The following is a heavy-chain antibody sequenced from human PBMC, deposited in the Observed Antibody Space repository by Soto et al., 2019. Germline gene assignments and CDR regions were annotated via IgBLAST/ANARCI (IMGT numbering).Heavy chain of an antibody. CDR2: ISGSGGST. V-gene: IGHV3-23*01. Sequence: PGGSLRLSCAASGFTFSSYAMSWVRQAPGKGLEWVSAISGSGGSTYYADSVKGRFTTSRDNSKNTLYLQMNSLRAEDTAVYYCAKGEYCTNGVCWHYYYYGMDVWGQATTVTVSS. D-gene: IGHD2-8*01. CDR1: GFTFSSYA. CDR3: AKGEYCTNGVCWHYYYYGMDV. J-gene: IGHJ6*02.